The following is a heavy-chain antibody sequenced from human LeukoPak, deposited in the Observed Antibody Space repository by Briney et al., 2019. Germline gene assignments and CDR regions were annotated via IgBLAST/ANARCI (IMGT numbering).Heavy chain of an antibody. J-gene: IGHJ3*02. D-gene: IGHD2-2*01. CDR1: GGSISSGDYY. CDR3: ARDKGSCSSTSCYDAFDI. V-gene: IGHV4-30-4*08. CDR2: IYYSGST. Sequence: PSETLSLTCTLSGGSISSGDYYWSWIRQPPGKGLEWIGHIYYSGSTYYNPSLKRRVTISDETSTNQFSLKLSSVTAADTAVYYCARDKGSCSSTSCYDAFDIWGQGTMVTVSS.